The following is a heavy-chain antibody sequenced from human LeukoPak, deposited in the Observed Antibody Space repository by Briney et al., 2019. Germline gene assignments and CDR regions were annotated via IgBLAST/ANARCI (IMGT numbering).Heavy chain of an antibody. CDR1: GGSISSGGYY. Sequence: SQTLSLTCTVSGGSISSGGYYWSWIRQHPGKGLEWIGYIYYSGSTYYNPSLRSRVTMSVDTSKNQFSLKLSSVTAADTAVYYCARGFYSSGYFDCWGQGTLVTVSS. CDR2: IYYSGST. J-gene: IGHJ4*02. V-gene: IGHV4-31*03. CDR3: ARGFYSSGYFDC. D-gene: IGHD3-22*01.